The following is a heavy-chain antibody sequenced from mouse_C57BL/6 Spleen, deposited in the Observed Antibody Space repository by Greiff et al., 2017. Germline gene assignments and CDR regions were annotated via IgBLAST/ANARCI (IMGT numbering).Heavy chain of an antibody. V-gene: IGHV1-64*01. CDR2: IHPNSGST. Sequence: QVQLQQPGAELVKPGASVKLSCKASGYTFTSYWMHWVKQRPGQGLEWIGMIHPNSGSTNYNEKFKSKATLTVDKSSSTAYMQLSSLTSEDSAVYDCAIVTTVVATNFGYWGQGTTLTVSS. J-gene: IGHJ2*01. CDR1: GYTFTSYW. D-gene: IGHD1-1*01. CDR3: AIVTTVVATNFGY.